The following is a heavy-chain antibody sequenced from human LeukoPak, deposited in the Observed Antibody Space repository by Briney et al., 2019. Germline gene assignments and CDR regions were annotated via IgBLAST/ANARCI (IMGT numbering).Heavy chain of an antibody. D-gene: IGHD3-22*01. CDR1: GYTFTSYV. Sequence: ASVKVSCKASGYTFTSYVISWVRQAPGQGLEWMGWISAYNGNTNYAQKLQGRVTMTTDTSTSTAYMELRSLRSDDTAVYYCAREGYYDSSGYSNTPPFDYWGQGTLVTVSS. J-gene: IGHJ4*02. V-gene: IGHV1-18*01. CDR2: ISAYNGNT. CDR3: AREGYYDSSGYSNTPPFDY.